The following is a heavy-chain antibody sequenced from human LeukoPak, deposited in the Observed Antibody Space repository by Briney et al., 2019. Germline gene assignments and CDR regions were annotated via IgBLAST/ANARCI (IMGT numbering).Heavy chain of an antibody. Sequence: GGSLRLSCAASGFTFSSYGMHWVRQAPGKGLEWVAVIWYSGSNKYYADSVKGRFTISRDNSKNTLYLQMNSLRAKDTAVYYCAKDATVTTSGSYFDYWGQGTLVTVSS. J-gene: IGHJ4*02. CDR3: AKDATVTTSGSYFDY. CDR2: IWYSGSNK. V-gene: IGHV3-33*06. D-gene: IGHD4-17*01. CDR1: GFTFSSYG.